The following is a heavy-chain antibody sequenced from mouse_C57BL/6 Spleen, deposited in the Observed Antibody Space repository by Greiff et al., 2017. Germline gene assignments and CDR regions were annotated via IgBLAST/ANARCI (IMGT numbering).Heavy chain of an antibody. Sequence: VQLQQPGAELVMPGASVKLSCKASGYTFTSYWMHWVKQRPGQGLEWIGEIDPSDSYTNYNQQFKGKSTLTVDKSSSTAYMQLSSLTSEDSAVYYCARGGRGYYFDYWGQGTTLTVSS. D-gene: IGHD3-3*01. CDR1: GYTFTSYW. CDR2: IDPSDSYT. J-gene: IGHJ2*01. CDR3: ARGGRGYYFDY. V-gene: IGHV1-69*01.